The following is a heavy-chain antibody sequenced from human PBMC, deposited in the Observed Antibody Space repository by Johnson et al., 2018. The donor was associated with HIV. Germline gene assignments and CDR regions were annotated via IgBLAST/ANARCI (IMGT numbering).Heavy chain of an antibody. CDR2: IFSDGNT. D-gene: IGHD1-26*01. CDR1: GITVSSNY. Sequence: MQLVESGGGLVQPGGSLRLSCAASGITVSSNYMSWVRQAPGKGLEWVSVIFSDGNTYNADSVKGRFTISRDNYKNTLYLQMNSLRAEDTAVYYCAKGGGSYSDAFDIWGQGTMVTVSS. J-gene: IGHJ3*02. CDR3: AKGGGSYSDAFDI. V-gene: IGHV3-66*01.